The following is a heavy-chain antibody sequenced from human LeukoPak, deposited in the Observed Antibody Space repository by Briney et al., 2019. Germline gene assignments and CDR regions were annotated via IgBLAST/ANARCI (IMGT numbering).Heavy chain of an antibody. Sequence: SETLSLTCTVSGGSISSFYWSWIRQSAGKGLEWIGRIHTSGSTNYNPSLQSRLTMSLDTSKNQFSLKLTSVTAADTAVYYCARDHRSGMTTVSTGFDYWGQGTLVTVSS. J-gene: IGHJ4*02. CDR2: IHTSGST. CDR3: ARDHRSGMTTVSTGFDY. D-gene: IGHD4-17*01. V-gene: IGHV4-4*07. CDR1: GGSISSFY.